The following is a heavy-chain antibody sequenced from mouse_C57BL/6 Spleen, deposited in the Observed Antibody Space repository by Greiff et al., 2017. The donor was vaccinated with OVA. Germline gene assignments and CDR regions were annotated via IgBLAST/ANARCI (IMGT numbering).Heavy chain of an antibody. Sequence: QVQLQQPGAELVKPGASVKLSCKASGYTFTSYWMHWVKQRPGQGLEWIGMIHPNSGSTNYNEKFKSKATLTVDKSSSTAYMQLSSLTSEDSAVYYGLIPSYSNYEYFDYWGQGTTLTVSS. CDR1: GYTFTSYW. D-gene: IGHD2-5*01. CDR2: IHPNSGST. J-gene: IGHJ2*01. CDR3: LIPSYSNYEYFDY. V-gene: IGHV1-64*01.